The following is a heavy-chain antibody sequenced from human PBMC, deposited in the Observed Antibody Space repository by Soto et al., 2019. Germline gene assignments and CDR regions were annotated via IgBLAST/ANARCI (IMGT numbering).Heavy chain of an antibody. Sequence: EVQLLESGGGLVQPGGSLRLSCAASGFTFSSYAMSWVRQAPGKGLEWVSAISGSGGSTYYADSVKGRFTISRDNSKNTLYLQMNSLRAEDTAVYYCAKDRGDYERGIGAFDIWGQGTMVTVSS. CDR2: ISGSGGST. J-gene: IGHJ3*02. CDR1: GFTFSSYA. CDR3: AKDRGDYERGIGAFDI. D-gene: IGHD4-17*01. V-gene: IGHV3-23*01.